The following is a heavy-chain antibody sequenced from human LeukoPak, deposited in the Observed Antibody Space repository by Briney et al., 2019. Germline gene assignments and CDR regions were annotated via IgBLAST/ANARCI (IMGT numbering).Heavy chain of an antibody. J-gene: IGHJ6*04. CDR2: MNPNSGNT. CDR1: GYTFTTYD. CDR3: ARGPGSPDLYMDV. V-gene: IGHV1-8*01. D-gene: IGHD1-14*01. Sequence: GASVEVSCEASGYTFTTYDINWVRQATGQGLEWMGWMNPNSGNTGYAQKFQGRVTMTRNTSITTAYMELRSLTSDDTAVYYCARGPGSPDLYMDVWGRGTTVTVSS.